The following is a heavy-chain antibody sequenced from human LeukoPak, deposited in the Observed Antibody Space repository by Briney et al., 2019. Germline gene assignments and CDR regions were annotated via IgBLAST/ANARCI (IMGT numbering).Heavy chain of an antibody. CDR1: GGSVSDYY. CDR3: ASTHGRYDTSGYHVNYFDP. V-gene: IGHV4-59*02. Sequence: SETLSLTCTVSGGSVSDYYWSWIRQSPGQGLQWIGYIFSHGGTDYNPSLQGRVTISADTSKNQFSLQLTSVTAADTAVYYCASTHGRYDTSGYHVNYFDPWGQGTLVTVSS. CDR2: IFSHGGT. D-gene: IGHD3-22*01. J-gene: IGHJ5*02.